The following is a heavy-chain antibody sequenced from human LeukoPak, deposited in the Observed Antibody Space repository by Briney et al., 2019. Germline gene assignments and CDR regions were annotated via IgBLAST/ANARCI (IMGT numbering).Heavy chain of an antibody. Sequence: SETLSLTCAVYGGSFSGYYWSWIRQPPGKGLEWIGEINHSGSTNYNPSLKSRVTLSVDTSKNQFSLKVSSVTAADTAVYYCARAPDSSGYYYYFDYWGQGALVTVSS. D-gene: IGHD3-22*01. CDR3: ARAPDSSGYYYYFDY. CDR1: GGSFSGYY. CDR2: INHSGST. V-gene: IGHV4-34*01. J-gene: IGHJ4*02.